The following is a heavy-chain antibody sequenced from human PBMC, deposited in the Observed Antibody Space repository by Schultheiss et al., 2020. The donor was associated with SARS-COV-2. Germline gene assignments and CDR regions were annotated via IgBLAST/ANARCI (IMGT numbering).Heavy chain of an antibody. J-gene: IGHJ3*02. CDR2: VFYDGSA. D-gene: IGHD2-2*01. CDR3: ASDSYCSSTSCSSADAFDI. V-gene: IGHV4-59*01. CDR1: GDAISLSY. Sequence: SETLSLTCTFSGDAISLSYWSWIRQPPGKGLEWIANVFYDGSANYNPSLKSRATISVETAKNQFSLRLTSVTAADTAVYYCASDSYCSSTSCSSADAFDIWGQGTMFTVSS.